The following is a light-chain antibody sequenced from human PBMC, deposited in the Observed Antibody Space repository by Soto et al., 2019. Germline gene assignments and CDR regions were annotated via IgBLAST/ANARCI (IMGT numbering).Light chain of an antibody. CDR3: LQYSSYFT. J-gene: IGKJ4*01. CDR2: KAS. CDR1: HSISTW. Sequence: DIQMTQSPSTLSASVGDRVIVTCRASHSISTWLAWYQQKPGKAPKLLIFKASDLESGVPSRFSGSGSGTEFTLTISSLQPDDFATYYCLQYSSYFTFGGGTKVES. V-gene: IGKV1-5*03.